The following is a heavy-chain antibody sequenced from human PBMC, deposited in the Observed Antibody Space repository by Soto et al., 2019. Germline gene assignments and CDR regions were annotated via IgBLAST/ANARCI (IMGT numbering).Heavy chain of an antibody. J-gene: IGHJ6*02. V-gene: IGHV3-23*01. D-gene: IGHD1-26*01. Sequence: GGSLRLSCAASGFTFSSYVMTWVRQAPGRGLEWVSAITGSGEITSLADSVKGRVTVSRDNSDNTLYLQINSLRDDDTAVYYCARHGGTHNIYGMDVWGQGTTVTVSS. CDR2: ITGSGEIT. CDR1: GFTFSSYV. CDR3: ARHGGTHNIYGMDV.